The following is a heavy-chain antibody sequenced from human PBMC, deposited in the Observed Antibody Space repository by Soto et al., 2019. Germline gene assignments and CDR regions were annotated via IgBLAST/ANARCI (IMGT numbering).Heavy chain of an antibody. CDR3: AKGPYCSSTSCYTTKFDY. J-gene: IGHJ4*02. V-gene: IGHV3-23*01. CDR1: GFTFNNYA. Sequence: SLRLSCAASGFTFNNYAMSWVRQAPGKGLEWVSAISGSGGSTYYADSVKGRFTISRDNFKNTLYLQMNSLRAEDTAVYYCAKGPYCSSTSCYTTKFDYWGQGTLVTVSS. D-gene: IGHD2-2*02. CDR2: ISGSGGST.